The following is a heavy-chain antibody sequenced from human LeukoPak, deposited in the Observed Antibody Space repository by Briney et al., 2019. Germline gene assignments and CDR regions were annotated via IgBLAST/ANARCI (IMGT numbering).Heavy chain of an antibody. CDR3: ASPYYYGSGSYNLSAFDI. D-gene: IGHD3-10*01. CDR2: IYSGGST. Sequence: GGSLRLSCAASGFTVSSNYMSWVRQAPGKGLEWVSVIYSGGSTYYADSVKGRFTISRDNSKNPLYLQMNSLRAEDPAVYYCASPYYYGSGSYNLSAFDIWGQGTKVTVSS. CDR1: GFTVSSNY. V-gene: IGHV3-66*01. J-gene: IGHJ3*02.